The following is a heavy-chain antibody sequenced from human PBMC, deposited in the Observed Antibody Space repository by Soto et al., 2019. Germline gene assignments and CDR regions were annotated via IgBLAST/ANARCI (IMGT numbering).Heavy chain of an antibody. V-gene: IGHV3-7*03. CDR2: IKEDGSEK. CDR1: GFTFSGYW. J-gene: IGHJ5*02. Sequence: GGSLRLSCSASGFTFSGYWMTGVRQAPGKGLEWVANIKEDGSEKYYVDSVKGRFTISRDNPKNSLYLQMNSLRADDTAVYYCARPLYGSGSVWFDPWGQGTLVSVSS. CDR3: ARPLYGSGSVWFDP. D-gene: IGHD3-10*01.